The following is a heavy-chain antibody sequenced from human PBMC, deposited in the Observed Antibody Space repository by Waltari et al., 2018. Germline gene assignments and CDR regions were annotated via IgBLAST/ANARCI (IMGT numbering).Heavy chain of an antibody. CDR2: INHSGST. V-gene: IGHV4-34*01. CDR1: GGSLTGYY. D-gene: IGHD3-10*01. CDR3: VRVWSTSTWFGRLDRLDP. Sequence: QVQLQQWGAGLLKPSEPLSLTCAVYGGSLTGYYWTWIRQPPGKGLAWIGEINHSGSTNYKSSLKSRVTISVDTSKSQFSLKLTSVTAADTAVYYCVRVWSTSTWFGRLDRLDPWGQGTLVTVHS. J-gene: IGHJ5*02.